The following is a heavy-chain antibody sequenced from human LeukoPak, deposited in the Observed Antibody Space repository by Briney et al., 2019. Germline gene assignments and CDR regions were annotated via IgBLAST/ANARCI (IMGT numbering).Heavy chain of an antibody. Sequence: PSQTLSLTCAISGDSVSSNSAAWNWIRQSPSRGLEWLGRTYYRSKWYNDYAVSVKSRITINPDTSKNQFSLQLNSVTPEDTALYCARGGLVRGTINSLIGFDIWGQGIMVTVSS. CDR3: ARGGLVRGTINSLIGFDI. CDR2: TYYRSKWYN. V-gene: IGHV6-1*01. J-gene: IGHJ3*02. D-gene: IGHD3-10*01. CDR1: GDSVSSNSAA.